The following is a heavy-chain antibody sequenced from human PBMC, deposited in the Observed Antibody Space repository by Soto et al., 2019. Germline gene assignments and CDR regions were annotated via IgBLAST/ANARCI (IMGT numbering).Heavy chain of an antibody. Sequence: QVQLVESGGGVVQPGRSLRLSCAASGFTFRSYGMHWVRQAPGKGLEWLAVISNDGTNKYLADSVKGRLTLSRDNSRNTLSLEINNLRPEDTAVYYCGKDTLDCSGGDCPLYYYCGMDVWGQGTTVTVSS. J-gene: IGHJ6*02. CDR3: GKDTLDCSGGDCPLYYYCGMDV. D-gene: IGHD2-15*01. CDR2: ISNDGTNK. V-gene: IGHV3-30*18. CDR1: GFTFRSYG.